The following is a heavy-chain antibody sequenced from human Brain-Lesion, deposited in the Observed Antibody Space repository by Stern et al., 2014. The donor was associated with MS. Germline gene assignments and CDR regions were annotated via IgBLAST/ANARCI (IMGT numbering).Heavy chain of an antibody. V-gene: IGHV4-61*02. CDR2: IFNSGST. Sequence: VHLVESGPGLVKPSQTLSLSCTVSGGSISSGGYYWSWIRQPAGKGLEWIGRIFNSGSTRYNPSLKSRVTISIATSKNQFSLRLNSMTAADTAVYYCARGRVVPGFQYYATDVWGQGTTVIVSS. CDR1: GGSISSGGYY. D-gene: IGHD2-2*01. CDR3: ARGRVVPGFQYYATDV. J-gene: IGHJ6*02.